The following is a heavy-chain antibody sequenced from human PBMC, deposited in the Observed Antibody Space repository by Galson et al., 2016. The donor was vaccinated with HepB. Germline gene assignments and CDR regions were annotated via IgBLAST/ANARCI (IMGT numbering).Heavy chain of an antibody. V-gene: IGHV3-30*18. Sequence: SLRLSCAASGFTFSSYGMHWVRQAPGKGLEWVAVAAYDGSNKYYADSVKGRFTISRDNSKNTLYLQMNSLRPEDTAVYFCAKAGYHGADAYYYYFDYWGQGTTVLVSS. J-gene: IGHJ4*03. CDR3: AKAGYHGADAYYYYFDY. CDR1: GFTFSSYG. CDR2: AAYDGSNK. D-gene: IGHD3-22*01.